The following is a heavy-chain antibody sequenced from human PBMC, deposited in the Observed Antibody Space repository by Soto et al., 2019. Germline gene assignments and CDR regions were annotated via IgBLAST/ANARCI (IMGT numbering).Heavy chain of an antibody. CDR2: TYYRSKWYN. V-gene: IGHV6-1*01. Sequence: SQTLSLTCAISGDSVSSNSAAWNWIRQSPSRGLEWLGRTYYRSKWYNDYAVSVKSRITINPDTSKNQFSLQLNSVTPEDTAVYYCARASITIVRGVIDYYYCGMDVPGQGTTVTVSS. CDR3: ARASITIVRGVIDYYYCGMDV. D-gene: IGHD3-10*01. CDR1: GDSVSSNSAA. J-gene: IGHJ6*02.